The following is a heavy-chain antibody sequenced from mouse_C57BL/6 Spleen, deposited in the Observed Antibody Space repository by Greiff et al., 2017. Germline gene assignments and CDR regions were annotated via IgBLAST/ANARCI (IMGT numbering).Heavy chain of an antibody. CDR1: GYAFSSSW. J-gene: IGHJ2*01. Sequence: QVQLQQSGPELVKPGASVKISCKASGYAFSSSWMNWVKQRPGKGLEWIGRIYPGDGDTNYNGKFKGKATLTADKSSSKAYMQLSSLTSEDSAVYFCGREGTAQATHDYWGQGTTLTVSS. V-gene: IGHV1-82*01. CDR2: IYPGDGDT. CDR3: GREGTAQATHDY. D-gene: IGHD3-2*02.